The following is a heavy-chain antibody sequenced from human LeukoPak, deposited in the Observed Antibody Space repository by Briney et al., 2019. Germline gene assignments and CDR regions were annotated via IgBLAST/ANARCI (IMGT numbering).Heavy chain of an antibody. CDR2: IYTSGST. J-gene: IGHJ5*02. CDR1: GGSISSGSYY. Sequence: SETLSLTCTVSGGSISSGSYYWSWIRQPAGKGLEWTGRIYTSGSTNYNPSLKSRVTISVDTSKNQFSLKLSSVTAADTAVYYCARDLTMVRGVPSWFDPWGQGTLVTVSS. D-gene: IGHD3-10*01. CDR3: ARDLTMVRGVPSWFDP. V-gene: IGHV4-61*02.